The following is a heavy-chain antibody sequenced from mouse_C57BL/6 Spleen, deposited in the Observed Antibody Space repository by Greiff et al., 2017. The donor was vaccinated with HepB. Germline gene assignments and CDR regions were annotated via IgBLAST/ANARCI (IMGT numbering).Heavy chain of an antibody. J-gene: IGHJ2*01. CDR2: IDPETGGT. V-gene: IGHV1-15*01. D-gene: IGHD2-3*01. CDR3: TLIYDGCPGY. Sequence: VKVVESGAELVRPGASVTLSCKASGYTFTDYEMHWVKQTPVHGLEWIGAIDPETGGTAYNQKFKGKAILTADKSSSTAYMELRSLTSEDSAVYYCTLIYDGCPGYWGQGTTLTVSS. CDR1: GYTFTDYE.